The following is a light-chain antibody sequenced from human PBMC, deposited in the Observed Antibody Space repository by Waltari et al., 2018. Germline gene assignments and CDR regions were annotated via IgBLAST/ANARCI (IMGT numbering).Light chain of an antibody. CDR3: QHRTTWPPSLT. V-gene: IGKV3-11*01. CDR1: QSISSS. Sequence: IVLTQSPATLSLSPGERATLSCRASQSISSSLACYQQKPGQAPRLLIYDTSKRATVIPARFSGSGSGTDFTLTISSLEPEDFAVYYCQHRTTWPPSLTFGGGTRVEVK. CDR2: DTS. J-gene: IGKJ4*01.